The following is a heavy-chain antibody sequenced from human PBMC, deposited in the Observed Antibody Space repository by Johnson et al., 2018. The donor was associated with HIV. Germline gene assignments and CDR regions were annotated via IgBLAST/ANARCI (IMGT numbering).Heavy chain of an antibody. CDR1: GFTFDDYA. CDR2: ISWNSGSI. D-gene: IGHD6-13*01. CDR3: AKDLLSSTLAPFDI. V-gene: IGHV3-9*01. Sequence: EVQLVESGGGLVQPGRSLRLSCAASGFTFDDYAMHWVRQAPGKGLEWVSGISWNSGSIGYADSVKGRFTISRDNAKNSLYLQMNSLRAEDTALYYCAKDLLSSTLAPFDIWGQGTMVTVSS. J-gene: IGHJ3*02.